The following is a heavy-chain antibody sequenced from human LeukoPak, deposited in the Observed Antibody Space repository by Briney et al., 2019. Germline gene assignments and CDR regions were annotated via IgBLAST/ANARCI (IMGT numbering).Heavy chain of an antibody. Sequence: PGGSLRLSCAASGFTFSSYAMTWVRQAPGKGLEWVSSISDRDHNTYYADSVKGRFTISRDNSKNTLYLQMNSLRAEDTAVYYCARGGQGYDLNWFDPWGQGTLVTVSS. J-gene: IGHJ5*02. CDR3: ARGGQGYDLNWFDP. V-gene: IGHV3-23*01. CDR2: ISDRDHNT. CDR1: GFTFSSYA. D-gene: IGHD3-3*01.